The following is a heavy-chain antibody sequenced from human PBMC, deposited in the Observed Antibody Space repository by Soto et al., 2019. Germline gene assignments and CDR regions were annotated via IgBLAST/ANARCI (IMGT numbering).Heavy chain of an antibody. Sequence: EVHLLESGGGLVQPGESLRLSCVASGLSFSSYGMSWVRQAPGKGLEWASIISGSGDAKYYADSVKGRFTISRDNSKNTMSLQMDSLRAEYTAVYYCAKDFDSDETSHGPNDYWGQGTLVTVSS. D-gene: IGHD3-22*01. CDR3: AKDFDSDETSHGPNDY. CDR2: ISGSGDAK. CDR1: GLSFSSYG. V-gene: IGHV3-23*01. J-gene: IGHJ4*02.